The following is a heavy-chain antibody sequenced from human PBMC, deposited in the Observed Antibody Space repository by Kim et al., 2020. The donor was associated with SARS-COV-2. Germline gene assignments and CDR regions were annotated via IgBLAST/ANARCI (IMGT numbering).Heavy chain of an antibody. CDR1: GFTFSTSP. D-gene: IGHD3-10*01. Sequence: GGSLRLSCAASGFTFSTSPMGWVRQAPGKGLEWVSRISWDGTRTYYADSVKGRVTMSSDKSMNTLYLHMNNLRVEDTAVYYCAKGAITSGFDYWGQGT. CDR3: AKGAITSGFDY. CDR2: ISWDGTRT. V-gene: IGHV3-23*01. J-gene: IGHJ4*02.